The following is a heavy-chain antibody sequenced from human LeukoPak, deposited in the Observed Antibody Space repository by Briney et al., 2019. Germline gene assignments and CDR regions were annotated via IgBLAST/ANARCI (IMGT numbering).Heavy chain of an antibody. V-gene: IGHV1-18*01. J-gene: IGHJ4*02. CDR3: ARDRVTMVRAASVDY. CDR1: GYTFTSYG. CDR2: ISAYNGNT. Sequence: GASVKVSCKASGYTFTSYGISWVRQAPGQGLEWMGWISAYNGNTNYAQKLQGRVTMTTDTSTSTAYMELRSLRSDDTAVHYCARDRVTMVRAASVDYWGQGTLVTVSS. D-gene: IGHD3-10*01.